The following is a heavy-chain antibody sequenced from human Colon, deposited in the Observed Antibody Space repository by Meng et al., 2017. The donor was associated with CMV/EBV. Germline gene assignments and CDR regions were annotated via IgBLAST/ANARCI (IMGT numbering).Heavy chain of an antibody. Sequence: GGSLRLSCAASGFTFSSYGMHWVRQAPGKGLEWVAFIRYDGSYKFHADSVKGRFSISRDNSKKTLYLQTNSLRAEDTAVYYCAKDSGQLLFLGNDAFDIWGQGTMVTVSS. D-gene: IGHD2-21*02. CDR3: AKDSGQLLFLGNDAFDI. CDR2: IRYDGSYK. J-gene: IGHJ3*02. V-gene: IGHV3-30*02. CDR1: GFTFSSYG.